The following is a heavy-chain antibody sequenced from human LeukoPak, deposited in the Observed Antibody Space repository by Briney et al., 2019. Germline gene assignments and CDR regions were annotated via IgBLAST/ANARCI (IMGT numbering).Heavy chain of an antibody. D-gene: IGHD3-3*01. CDR1: GYTFTSYA. CDR2: INAGNGNT. J-gene: IGHJ4*02. Sequence: ASVKVSCKASGYTFTSYAMHWVRQAPGQRLEWMGWINAGNGNTKYSQKFQGRVTITRATSASTAYMELSSLRSEDTAVYYCARSTELLEWLSYFDYWGQGTLVTVSS. CDR3: ARSTELLEWLSYFDY. V-gene: IGHV1-3*01.